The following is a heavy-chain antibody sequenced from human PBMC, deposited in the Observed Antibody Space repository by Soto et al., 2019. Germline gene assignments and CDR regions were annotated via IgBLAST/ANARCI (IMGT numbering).Heavy chain of an antibody. CDR2: INPSGGNT. D-gene: IGHD6-13*01. Sequence: QVQLVQSGAEVKKPGASVKVSCKASGYTFTSNYIHWVRRAPGQGDEWMGTINPSGGNTNYAQKFQGRVTMTWDTSASTVYMDLRSLTSEDTAVYYCARDHSISSSGAWWLDPWGQGTLVTVSS. CDR3: ARDHSISSSGAWWLDP. V-gene: IGHV1-46*01. CDR1: GYTFTSNY. J-gene: IGHJ5*02.